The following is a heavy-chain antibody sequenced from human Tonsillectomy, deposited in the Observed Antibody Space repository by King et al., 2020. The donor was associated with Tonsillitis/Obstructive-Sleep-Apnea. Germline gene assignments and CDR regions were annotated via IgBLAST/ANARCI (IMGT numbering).Heavy chain of an antibody. D-gene: IGHD2-8*02. V-gene: IGHV3-64D*06. J-gene: IGHJ4*02. CDR3: VKDQGRYCTGGVCFSFDF. CDR1: GFTLSTYP. CDR2: ISSNGGST. Sequence: VQLVESGGGLVQPGGSLRLSCSASGFTLSTYPMHWVRQAPGKGLEYGSGISSNGGSTYYADSVKGRFTISRDNSKNTLYLQMNSLRAEDTAVYYCVKDQGRYCTGGVCFSFDFWGQGTLVTVSS.